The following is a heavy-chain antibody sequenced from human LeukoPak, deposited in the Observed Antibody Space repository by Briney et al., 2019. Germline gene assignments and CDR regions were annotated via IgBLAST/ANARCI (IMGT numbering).Heavy chain of an antibody. Sequence: QSGGSLRLSCAASGFTFRSYGMHWVRQAPGKGLEWVAVISYDGSNKYYADSVKGRFTISRDNSKNTLYLQMNSLRAEDTAVYYCAKDYYVRTERPQIDYWGQGTLVTVSS. J-gene: IGHJ4*02. D-gene: IGHD3-10*02. CDR3: AKDYYVRTERPQIDY. V-gene: IGHV3-30*18. CDR1: GFTFRSYG. CDR2: ISYDGSNK.